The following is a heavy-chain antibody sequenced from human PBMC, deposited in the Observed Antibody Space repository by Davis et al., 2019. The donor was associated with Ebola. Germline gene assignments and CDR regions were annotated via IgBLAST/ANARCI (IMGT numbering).Heavy chain of an antibody. CDR2: IYYSGST. J-gene: IGHJ4*02. CDR3: ARSHSDCLLPFDY. D-gene: IGHD3-9*01. CDR1: GGSVSSGGYY. V-gene: IGHV4-61*08. Sequence: SETLSLTCTVSGGSVSSGGYYWNWIRQPPGKGLEWIGYIYYSGSTDYSPSLRGRVTISLDTSKNQFSLSLNSVTAADTGVYYCARSHSDCLLPFDYWGQGTLATVSS.